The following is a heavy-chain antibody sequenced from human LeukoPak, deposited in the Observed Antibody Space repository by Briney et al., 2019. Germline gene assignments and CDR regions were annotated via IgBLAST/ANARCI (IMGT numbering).Heavy chain of an antibody. CDR1: GASISSFF. CDR3: VIGEGWQPDY. CDR2: IYKSENT. D-gene: IGHD5-24*01. Sequence: SETLSLTCAVSGASISSFFCNWVRQPPGKGLEWIGYIYKSENTYYNPSLKSRVTISGDTSKNEFSLKLTSVTAADTAEYYCVIGEGWQPDYWGQGTLVTVSS. J-gene: IGHJ4*01. V-gene: IGHV4-59*01.